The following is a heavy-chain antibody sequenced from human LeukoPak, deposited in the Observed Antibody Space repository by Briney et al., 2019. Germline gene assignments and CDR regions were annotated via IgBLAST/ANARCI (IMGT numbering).Heavy chain of an antibody. CDR1: GGSVSNSLYY. J-gene: IGHJ6*02. D-gene: IGHD6-6*01. Sequence: SETLSLTCTVSGGSVSNSLYYWSWIRQPPGKGLEWIGYIYYSGSTNYNPSLKSRVTISVDTSKNQFSLKLSSVTAADTAVYYCARDRGVAARPDGMDVWGQGTTVTVSS. V-gene: IGHV4-61*01. CDR3: ARDRGVAARPDGMDV. CDR2: IYYSGST.